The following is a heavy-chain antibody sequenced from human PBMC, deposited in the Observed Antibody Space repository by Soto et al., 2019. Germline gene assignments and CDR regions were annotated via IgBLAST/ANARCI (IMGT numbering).Heavy chain of an antibody. CDR2: IYYSGST. V-gene: IGHV4-59*01. CDR1: GGSISGYY. Sequence: SETLSLTCTVSGGSISGYYWSWIRQPPGKGLEWIGYIYYSGSTNYNPSLKSRVTISVDTSKNQFSLKLSSVTAAATAVYYCARILRNAFDIWGQGTMVTVSS. CDR3: ARILRNAFDI. J-gene: IGHJ3*02.